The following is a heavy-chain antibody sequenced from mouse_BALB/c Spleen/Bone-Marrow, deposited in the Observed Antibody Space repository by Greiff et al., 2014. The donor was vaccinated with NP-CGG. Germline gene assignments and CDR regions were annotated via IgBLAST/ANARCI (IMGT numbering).Heavy chain of an antibody. Sequence: EVHLVESGGGLVKPGGSLKLSCAASGFTFSDCYMYWVRQTPEKRLEWVATISDGGSYIYYPDSVKGRFTISRDNAKNNLYLQMSSLKSEDTATYYCARGSSYFDYWGQGTTLTVSS. V-gene: IGHV5-4*02. D-gene: IGHD1-1*01. CDR3: ARGSSYFDY. CDR2: ISDGGSYI. CDR1: GFTFSDCY. J-gene: IGHJ2*01.